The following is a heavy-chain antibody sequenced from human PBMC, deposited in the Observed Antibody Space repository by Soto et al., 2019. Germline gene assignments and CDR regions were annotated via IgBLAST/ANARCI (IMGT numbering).Heavy chain of an antibody. CDR2: INQDGSEK. D-gene: IGHD1-26*01. Sequence: EVHLVESGGGLVQTGGPLRLSCAIFESTVSRDWMNWVRQAPGKGLEWVAHINQDGSEKYYVDSVKGRFTISRDNGRKSLYLQMNSRRPADTAMYYCSGGVGDAFWGQGTLVTVSS. J-gene: IGHJ4*02. V-gene: IGHV3-7*04. CDR1: ESTVSRDW. CDR3: SGGVGDAF.